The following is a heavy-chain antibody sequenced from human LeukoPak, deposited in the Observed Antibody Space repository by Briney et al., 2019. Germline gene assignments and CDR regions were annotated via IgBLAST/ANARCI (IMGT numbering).Heavy chain of an antibody. CDR3: ARDFLSGYSSSWYPDYYYYYGMDV. Sequence: GGSLRLSCAASGFTFSSYAMSWVRQAPGKGLEWVSAISGSGGSTYYADSVKGRFTISRDNSKNTLYLQMNSLRAEDTAVYYCARDFLSGYSSSWYPDYYYYYGMDVWGQGTTVTVSS. V-gene: IGHV3-23*01. CDR2: ISGSGGST. J-gene: IGHJ6*02. CDR1: GFTFSSYA. D-gene: IGHD6-13*01.